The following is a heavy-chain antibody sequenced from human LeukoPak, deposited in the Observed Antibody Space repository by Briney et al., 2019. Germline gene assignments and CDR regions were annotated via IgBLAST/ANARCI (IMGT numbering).Heavy chain of an antibody. V-gene: IGHV1-2*02. CDR2: INPNSGGT. Sequence: ASVKVSCKASGYTFTGYYMHWVRQAPGQGLEWMGWINPNSGGTNYAQKFQGRVTMTRDTSISTAYMELGRLRSDDTAVYYCARARIAVAGYFDYWGQGTLVTVSS. CDR3: ARARIAVAGYFDY. J-gene: IGHJ4*02. D-gene: IGHD6-19*01. CDR1: GYTFTGYY.